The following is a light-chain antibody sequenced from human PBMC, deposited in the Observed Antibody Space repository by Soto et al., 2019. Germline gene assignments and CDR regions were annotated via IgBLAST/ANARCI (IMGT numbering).Light chain of an antibody. J-gene: IGKJ2*01. CDR1: QSVSSN. Sequence: EIVMTQSPATLSVSPGARATLSCRASQSVSSNLAWYQQKPGQAPRLLIYGASTRATGITARFSGSGSGTEFTLTISSLQSEDFAVYDCQQYNNWPLYTFGQGTKLEIK. CDR2: GAS. V-gene: IGKV3-15*01. CDR3: QQYNNWPLYT.